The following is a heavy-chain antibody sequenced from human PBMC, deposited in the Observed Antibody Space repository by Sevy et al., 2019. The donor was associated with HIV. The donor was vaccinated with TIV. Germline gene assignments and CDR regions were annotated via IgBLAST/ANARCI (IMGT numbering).Heavy chain of an antibody. CDR3: ARQDPTYYYGMDV. Sequence: GESLKISCKGSGYSFTSYWIGWVRQMPGKGLEWMGIIYPGDSDTRYSPSFQGQDTISADKSINTAYLQWSSLKASDTAMYYCARQDPTYYYGMDVWGQGTTVTVSS. CDR1: GYSFTSYW. CDR2: IYPGDSDT. J-gene: IGHJ6*02. D-gene: IGHD1-1*01. V-gene: IGHV5-51*01.